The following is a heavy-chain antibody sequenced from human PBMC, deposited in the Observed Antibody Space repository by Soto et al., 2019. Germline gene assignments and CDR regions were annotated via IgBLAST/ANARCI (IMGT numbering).Heavy chain of an antibody. V-gene: IGHV4-59*01. D-gene: IGHD2-2*01. CDR2: ISYSGST. J-gene: IGHJ4*02. Sequence: SETLSLSCTVSGASISSYYWTWIRQPPGKGLEWIGYISYSGSTNYNPSLKSRVTISVDTSKNQFSLKLTSVTAADTAVYFCARVTTRNSTLYFSDYWGQAALVTVSS. CDR3: ARVTTRNSTLYFSDY. CDR1: GASISSYY.